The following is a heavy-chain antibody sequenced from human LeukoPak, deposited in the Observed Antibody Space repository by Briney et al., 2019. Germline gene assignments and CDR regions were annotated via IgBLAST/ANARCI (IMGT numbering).Heavy chain of an antibody. CDR3: ARHIQLWSSWGNYFDY. CDR2: ISSSSSYI. D-gene: IGHD5-18*01. Sequence: GGSLRLSCAASGFTFSSYSMNWVRQAPGKGLEWVSSISSSSSYIYYADSVKGRFTISRDNAKNSLYLQMNSLRAEDTAVYYCARHIQLWSSWGNYFDYWGQGTLVTVSS. V-gene: IGHV3-21*01. J-gene: IGHJ4*02. CDR1: GFTFSSYS.